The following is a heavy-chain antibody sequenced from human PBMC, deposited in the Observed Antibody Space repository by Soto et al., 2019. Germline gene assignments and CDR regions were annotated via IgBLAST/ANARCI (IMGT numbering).Heavy chain of an antibody. Sequence: QGKLLQSGAEVKKPGPSVTVSCKASGGPFTSYGTTWVRQAPEQGFEWWGGIIPLFGLRSYAQKFQGRFTVPADESTSTAYMDLSSLRSEDTAVYYCARVHFDVLTRYYRGWFDPWGQGTLVTVSS. V-gene: IGHV1-69*01. CDR2: IIPLFGLR. CDR1: GGPFTSYG. CDR3: ARVHFDVLTRYYRGWFDP. J-gene: IGHJ5*02. D-gene: IGHD3-9*01.